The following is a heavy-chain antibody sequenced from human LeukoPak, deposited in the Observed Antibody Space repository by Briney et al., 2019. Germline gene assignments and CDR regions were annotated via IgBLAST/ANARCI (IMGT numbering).Heavy chain of an antibody. J-gene: IGHJ4*02. Sequence: SETLSLTCAVYGGSFSGYYWSWIRQPPGKGLEWIGEVNHSGTTNYNPSLKSRVTISVDKSKMQFSLKLTSVTAADTAVYYCAGTPQGDDYGDYAADYWGQGTQVTVSS. D-gene: IGHD4-17*01. CDR2: VNHSGTT. CDR1: GGSFSGYY. CDR3: AGTPQGDDYGDYAADY. V-gene: IGHV4-34*01.